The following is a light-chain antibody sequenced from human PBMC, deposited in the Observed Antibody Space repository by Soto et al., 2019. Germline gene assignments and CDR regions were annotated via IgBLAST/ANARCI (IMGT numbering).Light chain of an antibody. CDR2: DAS. Sequence: DIQMTQSPPSLSASXXDRVXITCRASQDISNYLNWYQQKPGKAPXXLIYDASNLETGVPSRFSGSGSGTDFTFTISSLQPEDIATYYCQQYDNLLTFGGGTKVDIK. V-gene: IGKV1-33*01. J-gene: IGKJ4*01. CDR1: QDISNY. CDR3: QQYDNLLT.